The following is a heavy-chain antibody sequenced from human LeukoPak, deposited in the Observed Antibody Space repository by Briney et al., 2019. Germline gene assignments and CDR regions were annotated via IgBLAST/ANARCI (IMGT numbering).Heavy chain of an antibody. Sequence: ASVKVSCKASGGTFNSYGIIWVRQAPGQGLEWMGGIIPILGTSNYAQKFQGRFTITADKSTSTAYMELSSLRSEATAVYYCGRGARPPHYYYYMDVWGKGTTVTVSS. V-gene: IGHV1-69*10. CDR2: IIPILGTS. CDR1: GGTFNSYG. CDR3: GRGARPPHYYYYMDV. J-gene: IGHJ6*03. D-gene: IGHD5-12*01.